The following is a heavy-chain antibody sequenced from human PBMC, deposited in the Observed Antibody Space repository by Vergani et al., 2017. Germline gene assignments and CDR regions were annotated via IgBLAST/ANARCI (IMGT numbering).Heavy chain of an antibody. J-gene: IGHJ4*02. Sequence: VQLVESAGGVVQPGGSLRLSCAASGFTFNSYGMHWVRQAPGKGLEWVSTISSDGGSTYYADSVKGRFTISRDNSKNTLSLQMNSLTAEDTAIYYCAGPQGTSSYYYGGFDYWGQGILVTVSS. CDR2: ISSDGGST. CDR1: GFTFNSYG. D-gene: IGHD3-22*01. V-gene: IGHV3-23*04. CDR3: AGPQGTSSYYYGGFDY.